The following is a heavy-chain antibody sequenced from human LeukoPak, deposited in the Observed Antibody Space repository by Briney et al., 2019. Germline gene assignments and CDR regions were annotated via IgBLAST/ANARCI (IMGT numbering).Heavy chain of an antibody. CDR1: GFTFSGYS. CDR2: ISGFSNYI. CDR3: ITKYYDPRDPLGFDY. Sequence: PGGSLRLSCAASGFTFSGYSMSWVRQAPGKGLEWVSSISGFSNYIYYADSMKGRFTISRDNAENSLFLQMNSLRAEDTAVYYCITKYYDPRDPLGFDYWGHGNPGTLS. D-gene: IGHD3-22*01. V-gene: IGHV3-21*01. J-gene: IGHJ4*01.